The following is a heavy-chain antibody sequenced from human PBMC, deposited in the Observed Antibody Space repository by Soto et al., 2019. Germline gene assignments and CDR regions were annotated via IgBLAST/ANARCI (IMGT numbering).Heavy chain of an antibody. CDR2: SYPGDSDT. CDR1: GYSFTKYG. D-gene: IGHD3-22*01. V-gene: IGHV5-51*03. J-gene: IGHJ4*02. CDR3: ARPEHHYDDSGYSRYYFDY. Sequence: EVQLVQSGAEVKKPGESLKISCEGSGYSFTKYGIGWVRQMPGKGLEWMGNSYPGDSDTRYSPSFQGQVTISVHKSTPPAYLQLRRLKASDTAIYYCARPEHHYDDSGYSRYYFDYWGQGTLVTVSS.